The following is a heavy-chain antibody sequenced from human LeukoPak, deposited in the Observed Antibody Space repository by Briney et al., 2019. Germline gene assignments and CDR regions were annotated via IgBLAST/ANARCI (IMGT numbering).Heavy chain of an antibody. CDR2: ISYDGSNK. CDR1: GFTFSSYA. J-gene: IGHJ6*02. CDR3: ARDLRRVEVGLERLRYYYYYGMDV. V-gene: IGHV3-30-3*01. Sequence: GGSLRLSCAASGFTFSSYAMHWVRQAPGKGLEWVAVISYDGSNKYYADSVKGRFTISRDNSKNTLYLQMNSLRAEDTAVYYCARDLRRVEVGLERLRYYYYYGMDVWGQGTTVTVSS. D-gene: IGHD1-1*01.